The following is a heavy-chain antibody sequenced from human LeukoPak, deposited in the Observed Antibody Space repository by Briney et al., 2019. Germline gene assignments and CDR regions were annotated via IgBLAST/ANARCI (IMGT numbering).Heavy chain of an antibody. V-gene: IGHV4-34*01. CDR1: GGSISGYS. D-gene: IGHD3-9*01. CDR2: INHSGST. CDR3: ARGPEYDILTGYPATNWFDP. J-gene: IGHJ5*02. Sequence: PSETLSLTCAVYGGSISGYSWRWIRQPPGKGLEWIGEINHSGSTNYTPSLKSRVTISVGTSKNQFSLKLSSVTAADTAVYYCARGPEYDILTGYPATNWFDPWGQGTLVTVSS.